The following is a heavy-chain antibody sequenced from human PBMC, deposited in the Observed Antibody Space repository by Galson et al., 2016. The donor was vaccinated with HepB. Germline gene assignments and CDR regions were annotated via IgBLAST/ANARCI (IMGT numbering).Heavy chain of an antibody. CDR1: GGSISSGDFY. V-gene: IGHV4-31*03. J-gene: IGHJ5*02. CDR2: VYYTGNP. D-gene: IGHD1-26*01. Sequence: TLSLTCSVSGGSISSGDFYWSWIRQHPGQGLEWIGNVYYTGNPYYNPSLKSRLTISIDTSKNHFSLTLSSVTAADTAVYFCARAAPKWEWFDPWGQGILVTVSS. CDR3: ARAAPKWEWFDP.